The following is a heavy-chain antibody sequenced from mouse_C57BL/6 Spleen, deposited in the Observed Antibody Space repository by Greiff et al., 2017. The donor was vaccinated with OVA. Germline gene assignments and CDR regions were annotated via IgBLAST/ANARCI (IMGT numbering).Heavy chain of an antibody. D-gene: IGHD2-2*01. CDR3: TREEWLRRGWFAY. CDR1: GFTFSSYA. J-gene: IGHJ3*01. CDR2: ISSGGDYI. Sequence: VQLKESGEGLVKPGGSLKLSCAASGFTFSSYAMSWVRQTPEKRLAWVAYISSGGDYIYYAATVKGRFTISRDNARNTLYLQMSSQKSEDTAMYYCTREEWLRRGWFAYWGQGTLVTVSA. V-gene: IGHV5-9-1*02.